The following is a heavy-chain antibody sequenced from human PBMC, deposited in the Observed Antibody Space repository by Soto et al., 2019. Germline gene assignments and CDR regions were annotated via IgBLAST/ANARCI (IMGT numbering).Heavy chain of an antibody. D-gene: IGHD2-2*01. V-gene: IGHV4-61*02. CDR1: GGSVSSGSYY. Sequence: SETLSLTCTVSGGSVSSGSYYWSWIRQPAGKGLEWIGRIYTSGSTNYNPSLKSRVTMSVDTSKNQFSLKLSSVTAADTAVYYCARAGVPAAISSVGYYYYYGMDVWGQGTTVTVSS. CDR2: IYTSGST. CDR3: ARAGVPAAISSVGYYYYYGMDV. J-gene: IGHJ6*02.